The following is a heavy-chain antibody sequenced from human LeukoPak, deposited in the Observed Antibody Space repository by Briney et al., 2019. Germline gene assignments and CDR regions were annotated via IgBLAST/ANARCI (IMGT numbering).Heavy chain of an antibody. CDR2: IIPILGIA. Sequence: SVKGSCKASEGTFSSYAISWVRQAPGQGLEWMGRIIPILGIANYAQKFQGRVTITADKSTSTAYMELSSLRSEDTAVYYCARAGYRKDLGFDPWGQGTLVTVSS. V-gene: IGHV1-69*04. D-gene: IGHD5-12*01. CDR1: EGTFSSYA. CDR3: ARAGYRKDLGFDP. J-gene: IGHJ5*02.